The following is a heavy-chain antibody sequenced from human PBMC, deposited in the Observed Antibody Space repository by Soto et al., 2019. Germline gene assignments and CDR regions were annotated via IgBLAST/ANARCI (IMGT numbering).Heavy chain of an antibody. CDR3: ARETRTTTVTTGWFDP. D-gene: IGHD4-17*01. J-gene: IGHJ5*02. CDR1: GYNFTGYY. CDR2: INPNSGGT. Sequence: ASVKVSCKASGYNFTGYYMHWVRQAPGQGLEWMGWINPNSGGTNYAQKFQGRVTMTRDTSISTAYMELSRLRSDDTAVYYCARETRTTTVTTGWFDPWGQGTLVTVSS. V-gene: IGHV1-2*02.